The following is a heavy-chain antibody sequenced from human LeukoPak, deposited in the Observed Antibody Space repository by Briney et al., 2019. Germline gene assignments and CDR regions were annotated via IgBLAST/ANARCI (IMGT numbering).Heavy chain of an antibody. Sequence: PGESLRLSCTASAFAFSNHAMSWVRQAPGKGLEWVSSISISGGTTYYADSVKGRFTISRENPKSTLYLQMNNLRADDTAVYYCANEIRPNDYWGQGTLVTVSS. D-gene: IGHD4-17*01. J-gene: IGHJ4*02. CDR3: ANEIRPNDY. CDR2: ISISGGTT. V-gene: IGHV3-23*01. CDR1: AFAFSNHA.